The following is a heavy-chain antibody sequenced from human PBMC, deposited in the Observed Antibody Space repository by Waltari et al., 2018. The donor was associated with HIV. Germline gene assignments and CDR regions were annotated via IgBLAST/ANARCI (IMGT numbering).Heavy chain of an antibody. CDR2: INHSGNT. V-gene: IGHV4-34*01. Sequence: QTLSLTCAVYGGSFSGYFWTWIRQPPGKGLEWVGEINHSGNTNYNPSLKSRVTISVDTSKNQFSLRLRSVTAADTALYLCARHGGGWPDYSFSGMDVWGQGTTVTVSS. CDR1: GGSFSGYF. J-gene: IGHJ6*02. CDR3: ARHGGGWPDYSFSGMDV. D-gene: IGHD6-19*01.